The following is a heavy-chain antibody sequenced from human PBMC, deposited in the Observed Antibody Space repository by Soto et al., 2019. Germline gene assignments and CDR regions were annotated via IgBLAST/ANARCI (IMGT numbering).Heavy chain of an antibody. CDR2: IYSGGAT. CDR1: GFTVTNKY. V-gene: IGHV3-53*01. CDR3: ARVDYGDYGWYFDL. Sequence: EVQLVESGGNLIQPGGPLRLSCAASGFTVTNKYMTWVRQAPGKGREWASLIYSGGATSYADSVKGRFTISRDNSKDTLYLQVNSLRAEDTAVYYCARVDYGDYGWYFDLWGRGTLVTVSS. J-gene: IGHJ2*01. D-gene: IGHD4-17*01.